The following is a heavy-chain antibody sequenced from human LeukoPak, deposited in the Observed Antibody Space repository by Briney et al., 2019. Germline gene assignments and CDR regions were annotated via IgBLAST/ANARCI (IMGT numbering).Heavy chain of an antibody. J-gene: IGHJ4*02. CDR2: INPDGSAK. CDR3: AKLLGTATRYDS. CDR1: GFIFSNW. D-gene: IGHD1-1*01. V-gene: IGHV3-7*01. Sequence: GGSLRLSCAASGFIFSNWMSWVRQAPGKGLEWVASINPDGSAKYHVDSVKGRFTISRDTAKKSLSLQMDALRAEDAAVYFCAKLLGTATRYDSWGLGTLVMVSS.